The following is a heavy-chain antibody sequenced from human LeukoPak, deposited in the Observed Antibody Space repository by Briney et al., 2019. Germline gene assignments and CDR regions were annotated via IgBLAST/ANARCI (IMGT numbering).Heavy chain of an antibody. V-gene: IGHV4-59*07. D-gene: IGHD6-13*01. Sequence: TPSDTLSLTCTVSGGSISSYYWSWIRQPPGKGLEWIGYIYYSGSTNYNPSLKSRVTISVDTSKNQFSLKLSSVTAADTAVYYCARVTVAAAGWMDYFDYWGQGTLVTVSS. CDR2: IYYSGST. J-gene: IGHJ4*02. CDR1: GGSISSYY. CDR3: ARVTVAAAGWMDYFDY.